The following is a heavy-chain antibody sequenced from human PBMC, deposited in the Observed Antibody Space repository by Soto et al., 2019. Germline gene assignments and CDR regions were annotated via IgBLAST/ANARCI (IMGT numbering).Heavy chain of an antibody. CDR3: TRRTDYGGNPRTFAFDP. Sequence: GGSLRLSCAASGFTFSGSAMHWVRQASGKGLEWVGRIRSKANSYATAYAVSVKGRFTISRDDSKNTAYLQMNSLKTEDTAVYYCTRRTDYGGNPRTFAFDPWGQGTLVTVSS. D-gene: IGHD4-17*01. V-gene: IGHV3-73*01. J-gene: IGHJ5*02. CDR1: GFTFSGSA. CDR2: IRSKANSYAT.